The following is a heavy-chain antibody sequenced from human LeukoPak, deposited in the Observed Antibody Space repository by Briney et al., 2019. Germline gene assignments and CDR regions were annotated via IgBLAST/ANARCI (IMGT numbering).Heavy chain of an antibody. D-gene: IGHD4-17*01. V-gene: IGHV3-23*01. Sequence: PGGSLRLSCAASGFTFSSYSMNWVRQAPGKGLEWVSSISGSGDYTQYADSVKGRFTISRDNSQNTLYLLMNSLRAEDTATYYCAKDQGRDYAPYGSATHFFWGQGALVTVSS. CDR3: AKDQGRDYAPYGSATHFF. J-gene: IGHJ4*02. CDR1: GFTFSSYS. CDR2: ISGSGDYT.